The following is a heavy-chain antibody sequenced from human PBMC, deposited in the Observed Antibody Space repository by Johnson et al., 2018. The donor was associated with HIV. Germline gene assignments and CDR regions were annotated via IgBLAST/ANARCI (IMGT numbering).Heavy chain of an antibody. D-gene: IGHD2-15*01. CDR2: INWNGGRT. J-gene: IGHJ3*02. V-gene: IGHV3-20*04. Sequence: EQLVESGGGVVRPGGSLRLSCAASGFTFDYYGMSWVRQAPGKGLEWVSGINWNGGRTGYADSVKGRFTISRDNTKNSLYLQMNNLRAEDTAVYYCARVAALYDAFDIWGQGTMVTVSS. CDR1: GFTFDYYG. CDR3: ARVAALYDAFDI.